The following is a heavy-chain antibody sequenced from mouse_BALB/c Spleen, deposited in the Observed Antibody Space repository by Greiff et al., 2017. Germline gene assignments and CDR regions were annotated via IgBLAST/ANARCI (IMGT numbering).Heavy chain of an antibody. V-gene: IGHV1-9*01. CDR1: GYTFSSYW. D-gene: IGHD2-14*01. CDR2: ILPGSGST. Sequence: VQVVESGAELMKPGASVKISCKATGYTFSSYWIEWVKQRPGHGLEWIGEILPGSGSTNYNEKFKGKATFTADTSSNTAYMQLSSLTSEDSAVYYCASGKVRRRMDYWGQGTSVTVSS. J-gene: IGHJ4*01. CDR3: ASGKVRRRMDY.